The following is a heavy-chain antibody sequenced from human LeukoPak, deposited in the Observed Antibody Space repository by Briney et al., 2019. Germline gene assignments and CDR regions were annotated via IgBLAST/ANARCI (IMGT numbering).Heavy chain of an antibody. V-gene: IGHV3-30*02. CDR1: GFTFSSYG. J-gene: IGHJ4*02. CDR2: IRYDGSNK. Sequence: GGSLRLSCAASGFTFSSYGIHWVRQAPGKGLEWVAFIRYDGSNKDYADSVKGRFGISRDNSKNMLYLQMNSLRAEDTAIYYCAKKGSSGWYGNFDYWGQGTLVTVSS. D-gene: IGHD6-19*01. CDR3: AKKGSSGWYGNFDY.